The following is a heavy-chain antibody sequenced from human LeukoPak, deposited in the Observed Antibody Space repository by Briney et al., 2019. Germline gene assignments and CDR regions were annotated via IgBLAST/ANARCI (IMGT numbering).Heavy chain of an antibody. D-gene: IGHD3-9*01. CDR2: INSNSGDT. CDR3: ARAFHDFLTGYYGRLGY. V-gene: IGHV1-2*02. CDR1: GYTFTGYY. Sequence: ASVKVSCKASGYTFTGYYMHWVRQAPGQGLEWMGWINSNSGDTNSAPKFQGRVTMTRDTSISTAYMELNSLRSDDTAVYFCARAFHDFLTGYYGRLGYWGQGTLVTVSS. J-gene: IGHJ4*02.